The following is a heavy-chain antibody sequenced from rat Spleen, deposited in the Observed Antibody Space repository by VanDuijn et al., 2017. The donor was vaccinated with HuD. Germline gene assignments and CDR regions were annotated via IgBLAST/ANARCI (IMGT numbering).Heavy chain of an antibody. CDR2: ISYDASST. Sequence: EVQLVESDGGLVQPGRSLKLSCAASGFAFSDYYMAWVRQAPTKGLEWVPTISYDASSTYYRDSVKGRFTISRDNAKSTLYLQMESLRSEDTSTYYCARAGYLRDWYFDFWGPGTMVTVSS. CDR1: GFAFSDYY. CDR3: ARAGYLRDWYFDF. V-gene: IGHV5-29*01. D-gene: IGHD2-2*01. J-gene: IGHJ1*01.